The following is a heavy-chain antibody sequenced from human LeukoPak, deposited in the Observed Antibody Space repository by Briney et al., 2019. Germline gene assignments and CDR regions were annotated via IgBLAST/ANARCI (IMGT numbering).Heavy chain of an antibody. CDR2: IYYSGST. CDR1: GGSISSYY. V-gene: IGHV4-59*01. D-gene: IGHD6-13*01. Sequence: PSETLSLTCTVSGGSISSYYWSWIRQPPGKGLEWIGYIYYSGSTNYNPSLQSRVTISVDTSKNQFSLKLSSVTAADTAVYYCASAGYSSSWYYFDYWGQGTLVTVSS. CDR3: ASAGYSSSWYYFDY. J-gene: IGHJ4*02.